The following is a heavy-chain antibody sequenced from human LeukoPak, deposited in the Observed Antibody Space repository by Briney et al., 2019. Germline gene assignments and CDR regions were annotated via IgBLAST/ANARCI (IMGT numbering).Heavy chain of an antibody. CDR2: FYPGYSDS. CDR1: GHIFTNYW. J-gene: IGHJ3*02. V-gene: IGHV5-51*01. D-gene: IGHD5-24*01. CDR3: ARHWMEGYNGAFHI. Sequence: GESLKISCKASGHIFTNYWIAWVRQMPGKGLEWMGIFYPGYSDSRYSPSFQGHVTISADKSISTAYLQWSSLKASDTAMYYCARHWMEGYNGAFHIWGQGTMVTVSS.